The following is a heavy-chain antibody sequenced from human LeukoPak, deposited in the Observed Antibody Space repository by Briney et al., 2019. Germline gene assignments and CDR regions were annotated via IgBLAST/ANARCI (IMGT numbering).Heavy chain of an antibody. V-gene: IGHV4-38-2*02. Sequence: SETLSLTCTVSGYSISSGYYWGWIRQAPGKGLEYIGSTHHSGTTYYNPSLKRRVTVSLDTSENQLSLKLSSVTAADTAVYYCATALAAGSFDYWGQGTLVTVSS. J-gene: IGHJ4*02. CDR2: THHSGTT. CDR3: ATALAAGSFDY. CDR1: GYSISSGYY. D-gene: IGHD6-13*01.